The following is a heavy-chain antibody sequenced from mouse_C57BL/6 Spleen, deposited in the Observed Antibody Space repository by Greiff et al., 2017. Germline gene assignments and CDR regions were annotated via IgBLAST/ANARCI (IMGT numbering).Heavy chain of an antibody. J-gene: IGHJ4*01. D-gene: IGHD1-1*01. CDR1: GYTFTNYW. CDR3: ARIYYYGSWAMDY. CDR2: IYPGGGYT. V-gene: IGHV1-63*01. Sequence: VQLQQSGAELVRPGTSVKMSCKASGYTFTNYWIGWAKQRPGHGLEWIGDIYPGGGYTNYNEKFKGKATLTADKSSSTAYMQFSSLTSEDSAIYYCARIYYYGSWAMDYWGQGTSVTVSS.